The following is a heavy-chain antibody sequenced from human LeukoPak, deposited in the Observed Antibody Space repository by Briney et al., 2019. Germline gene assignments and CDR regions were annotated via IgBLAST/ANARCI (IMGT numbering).Heavy chain of an antibody. Sequence: GAAVKVSRNASGYTFTGYYMHWVRQAPGQGLERMGWINPNSGGTNYAQKFQGRVTMTRDTSIGTAYMEVSRLTSDDTAVYYCASAGAAANFDYWGQGTLVTVYS. CDR1: GYTFTGYY. V-gene: IGHV1-2*02. CDR2: INPNSGGT. D-gene: IGHD6-13*01. CDR3: ASAGAAANFDY. J-gene: IGHJ4*02.